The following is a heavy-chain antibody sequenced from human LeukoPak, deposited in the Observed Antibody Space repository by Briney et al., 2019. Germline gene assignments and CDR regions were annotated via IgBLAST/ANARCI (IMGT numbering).Heavy chain of an antibody. CDR1: GFTFSSYD. CDR2: ISSSSSYI. CDR3: ARDALWSGYYYYYYYYYMDV. D-gene: IGHD3-3*01. J-gene: IGHJ6*03. V-gene: IGHV3-21*01. Sequence: GGSLRLSCAASGFTFSSYDMHWVRQAPGKGLEWVSSISSSSSYIYYADSVKGRFTISRDNAKNSLYLQMNSLRAEDTAVYYCARDALWSGYYYYYYYYYMDVWGKGTTVTVSS.